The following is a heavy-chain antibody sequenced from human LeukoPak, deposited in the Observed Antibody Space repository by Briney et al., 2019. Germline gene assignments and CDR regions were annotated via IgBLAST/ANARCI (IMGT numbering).Heavy chain of an antibody. CDR1: GFTFSRSA. CDR3: AKTPLRLNQPVDY. J-gene: IGHJ4*02. CDR2: ISGSGGST. V-gene: IGHV3-23*01. D-gene: IGHD6-25*01. Sequence: GGSLRLSSAASGFTFSRSAMSWARQAPGKGLEWVSAISGSGGSTYYADSVKGRFTISRDNSKNTLYLQMNSLRAEDTAVYYCAKTPLRLNQPVDYWGQGTLVTVSS.